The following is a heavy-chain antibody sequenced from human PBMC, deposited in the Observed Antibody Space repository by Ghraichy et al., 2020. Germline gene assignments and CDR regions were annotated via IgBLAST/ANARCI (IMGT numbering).Heavy chain of an antibody. Sequence: GGSLRLSCATSGFNLGVYTMNWLRWAPNRGLEWVASISSDSFYIYYADSVRGRFTISRDNAMKSIYLQMNRLRVEDTATYYRVRADGSGSFYYWGQGTLVTVSS. D-gene: IGHD3-10*01. CDR2: ISSDSFYI. CDR1: GFNLGVYT. J-gene: IGHJ4*02. V-gene: IGHV3-21*01. CDR3: VRADGSGSFYY.